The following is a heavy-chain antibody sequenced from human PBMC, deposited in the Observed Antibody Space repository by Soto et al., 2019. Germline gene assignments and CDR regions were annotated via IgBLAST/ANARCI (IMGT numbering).Heavy chain of an antibody. CDR3: AREASVLIPAAQPSRFDS. D-gene: IGHD2-2*01. J-gene: IGHJ4*02. V-gene: IGHV1-18*01. CDR2: ISPYSGYT. CDR1: GYSFMKYG. Sequence: ASVKVYCKGFGYSFMKYGINWVRQAPGQGLEWVGWISPYSGYTHSAQKFHGRLTVTTDTAASTAYMELRILRSADTALYYCAREASVLIPAAQPSRFDSWGQGTLVTVSS.